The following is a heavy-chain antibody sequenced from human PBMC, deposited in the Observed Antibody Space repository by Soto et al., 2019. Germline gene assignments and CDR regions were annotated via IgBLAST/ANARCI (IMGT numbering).Heavy chain of an antibody. Sequence: GGSLRLSCAASGFTFSSYGMHWVRQAPGKGLEWVAVISYDGSNKYYADSVKGRFTISRDNSKNTLYLQMNSLRAEDTAVYYCAKDYGTGTYRVGFDYWGQGTLVTVS. CDR3: AKDYGTGTYRVGFDY. V-gene: IGHV3-30*18. J-gene: IGHJ4*02. CDR2: ISYDGSNK. CDR1: GFTFSSYG. D-gene: IGHD1-7*01.